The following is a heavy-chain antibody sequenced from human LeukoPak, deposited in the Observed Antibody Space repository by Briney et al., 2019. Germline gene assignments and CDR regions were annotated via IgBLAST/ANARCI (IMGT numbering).Heavy chain of an antibody. CDR3: ARVAPGELLPLYYFDY. Sequence: GASVKVSCKASGGTFSSYAISWVRQAPGQGLEWMGGIIPIFGTANYAQKFQGRVTITTDESTSTAYMELSSLRSEDTAVYYCARVAPGELLPLYYFDYWGQGTLVTVSS. J-gene: IGHJ4*02. CDR1: GGTFSSYA. CDR2: IIPIFGTA. V-gene: IGHV1-69*05. D-gene: IGHD1-26*01.